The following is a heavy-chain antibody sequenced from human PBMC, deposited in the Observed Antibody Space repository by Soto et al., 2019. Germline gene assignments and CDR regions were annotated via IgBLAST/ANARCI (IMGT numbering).Heavy chain of an antibody. J-gene: IGHJ4*02. CDR2: IIPIFGTA. CDR1: GCTFSSYA. D-gene: IGHD2-21*02. CDR3: ARDLAYCGGDCYSDDY. V-gene: IGHV1-69*06. Sequence: ASVKVSCKASGCTFSSYAISCVRQAPGQGLEWMGGIIPIFGTANYAQKFQGRVTITADKSTSTAYMELSSLRSEDTAVYYCARDLAYCGGDCYSDDYWGQGTLVTVSS.